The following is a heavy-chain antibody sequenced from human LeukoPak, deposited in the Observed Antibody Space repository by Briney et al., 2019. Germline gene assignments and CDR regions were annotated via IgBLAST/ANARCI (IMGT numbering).Heavy chain of an antibody. CDR1: GFTFSSYA. CDR3: AKDSSGGDYEYFQH. V-gene: IGHV3-23*01. J-gene: IGHJ1*01. CDR2: ISGSGGST. D-gene: IGHD4-17*01. Sequence: GGSLRLSCAASGFTFSSYAMSWVRQAPGKGLEWVSAISGSGGSTYYADSVKGRFTISRDNSKNTLYLQTNSLGAEDTAVYYCAKDSSGGDYEYFQHWGQGTLVTVSS.